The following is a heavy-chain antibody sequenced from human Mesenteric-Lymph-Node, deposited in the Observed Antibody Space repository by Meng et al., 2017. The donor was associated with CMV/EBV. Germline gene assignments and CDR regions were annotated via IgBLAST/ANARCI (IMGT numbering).Heavy chain of an antibody. J-gene: IGHJ6*02. CDR1: GFTFSTHW. D-gene: IGHD3-3*01. CDR3: ARDLVLNYDFWSGYPSGGMDV. V-gene: IGHV3-74*01. Sequence: GESLKISCAASGFTFSTHWMHWVRQAPGEGLVWVTLIKNDGNSALYADSVKGRFTISRDNAKNSLYLQMNSLRAEDTAVYYCARDLVLNYDFWSGYPSGGMDVWGQGTTVTVSS. CDR2: IKNDGNSA.